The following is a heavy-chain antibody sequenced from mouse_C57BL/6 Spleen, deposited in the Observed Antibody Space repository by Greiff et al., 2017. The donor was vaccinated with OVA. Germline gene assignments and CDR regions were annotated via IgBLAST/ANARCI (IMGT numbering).Heavy chain of an antibody. Sequence: VQLQQSGAELVMPGASVKLSCKASGYTFTSYWMHWVKQRPGHGLEWIGEIDPSDSYTNYNQKFKGKSTLTVDKSSSTAYMQLSSLTSEDSAVYYCARSEGSSPWFAYWGQGTLVTVSA. D-gene: IGHD1-1*01. V-gene: IGHV1-69*01. J-gene: IGHJ3*01. CDR1: GYTFTSYW. CDR2: IDPSDSYT. CDR3: ARSEGSSPWFAY.